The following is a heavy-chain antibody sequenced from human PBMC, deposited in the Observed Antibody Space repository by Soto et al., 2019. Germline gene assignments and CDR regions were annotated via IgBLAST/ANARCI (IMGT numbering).Heavy chain of an antibody. Sequence: QITLKESGPTLVRPTQTLTLTCTCSGFSVSTSGVGVAWIRQSPGKALECLALIYWDDDRRYRPSLHSRLTIAKDTSKKHVVLTMTNVDPVDTATYFCAHRVCNGADCIIDFWGQGTLVTVSS. V-gene: IGHV2-5*02. J-gene: IGHJ4*02. CDR2: IYWDDDR. CDR1: GFSVSTSGVG. CDR3: AHRVCNGADCIIDF. D-gene: IGHD2-21*02.